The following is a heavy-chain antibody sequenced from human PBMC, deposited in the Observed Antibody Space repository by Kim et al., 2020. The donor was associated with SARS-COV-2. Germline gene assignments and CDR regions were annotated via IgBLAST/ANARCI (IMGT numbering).Heavy chain of an antibody. Sequence: GESLKISCKGSGYSFTSYWISWVRQMPGKGLEWMGRIDPSDSYTNYSPSFQGHVTISADKSISTAYLQWSSLKASDTAMYYCARHGGSGAYGDYYYYGMDVWGQGTTVTVSS. CDR2: IDPSDSYT. D-gene: IGHD1-26*01. CDR3: ARHGGSGAYGDYYYYGMDV. J-gene: IGHJ6*02. CDR1: GYSFTSYW. V-gene: IGHV5-10-1*01.